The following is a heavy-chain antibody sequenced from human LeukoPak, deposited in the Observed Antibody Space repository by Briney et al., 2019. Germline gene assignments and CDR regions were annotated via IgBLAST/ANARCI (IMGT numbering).Heavy chain of an antibody. Sequence: PGGSLRLSCAASGFTFSTYTMYWVRHPPGKRLEWVSIIGNNGGGIHYADSVKGRVTISRDNFKNALYLQMNSLRVEDTAVYYCAIDPNWGTHSWGQGVLVTVSS. CDR1: GFTFSTYT. CDR3: AIDPNWGTHS. V-gene: IGHV3-23*01. D-gene: IGHD7-27*01. CDR2: IGNNGGGI. J-gene: IGHJ4*02.